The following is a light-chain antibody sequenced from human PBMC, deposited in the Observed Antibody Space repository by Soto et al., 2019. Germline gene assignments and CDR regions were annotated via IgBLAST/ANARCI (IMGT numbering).Light chain of an antibody. Sequence: EVVLTQSPATLSLSPGEKATLSCRASQDINTYLGWYQQKPGQPPRLLIYDASNRASGIPARFSASGSGTDFTLTISDVQPEDFALYYCHQRQSWPRTFGQGTKVDIK. CDR1: QDINTY. CDR3: HQRQSWPRT. V-gene: IGKV3-11*01. CDR2: DAS. J-gene: IGKJ1*01.